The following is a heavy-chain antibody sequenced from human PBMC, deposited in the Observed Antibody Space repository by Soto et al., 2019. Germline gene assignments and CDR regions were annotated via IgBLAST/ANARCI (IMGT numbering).Heavy chain of an antibody. D-gene: IGHD2-2*01. CDR2: IEEDGGET. CDR3: ARDDLGYFLRSSCDAHDFTALDL. Sequence: GGSLRLSCAASGFTFQNHWLSWVRQAPGKGREWVAHIEEDGGETQYLDSVKGRFTISRVNSKSTLYLQMNGLRADDTAVYYCARDDLGYFLRSSCDAHDFTALDLWGRGTLVTVYS. V-gene: IGHV3-7*01. J-gene: IGHJ5*02. CDR1: GFTFQNHW.